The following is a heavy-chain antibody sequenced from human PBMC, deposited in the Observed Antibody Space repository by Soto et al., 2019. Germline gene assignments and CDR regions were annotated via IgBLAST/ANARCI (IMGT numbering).Heavy chain of an antibody. CDR2: ISAYNGNT. J-gene: IGHJ3*02. CDR1: GYTFTSYG. D-gene: IGHD3-22*01. CDR3: ARNLVFITPDDAFDM. V-gene: IGHV1-18*01. Sequence: ASVKVSCNASGYTFTSYGISWERQAPGQGLEWMGWISAYNGNTNYAQKLQGRVTMTTDTSTSTAYMELRSLRSDDTAVYYCARNLVFITPDDAFDMWGHVPMVTVSS.